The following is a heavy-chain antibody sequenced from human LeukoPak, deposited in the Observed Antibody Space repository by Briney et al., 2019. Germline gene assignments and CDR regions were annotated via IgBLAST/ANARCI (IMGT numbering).Heavy chain of an antibody. CDR3: ARGRPVTGSFYFDY. CDR2: IHASGST. CDR1: GGSISGYF. Sequence: SETLSLTCTVSGGSISGYFWSWIRQPPGKGLEWIGYIHASGSTYQSPSLKSRVTISVDTSKNQFSLKLTSVTAADTAVYYCARGRPVTGSFYFDYWGQGTLVTVSS. V-gene: IGHV4-59*01. D-gene: IGHD1-26*01. J-gene: IGHJ4*02.